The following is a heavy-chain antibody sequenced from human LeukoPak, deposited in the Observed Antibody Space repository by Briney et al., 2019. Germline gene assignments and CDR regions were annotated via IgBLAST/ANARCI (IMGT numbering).Heavy chain of an antibody. CDR2: IKSKTNGGTT. J-gene: IGHJ4*02. CDR3: TTEIGYYYDSSGSR. V-gene: IGHV3-15*01. CDR1: GFTFSNAW. D-gene: IGHD3-22*01. Sequence: DPGGSLRLSCAASGFTFSNAWMSWVRQAPGKGLEWVVRIKSKTNGGTTEDAAPVKGRFTISRDDSKNTLYLQMNSLKTEDTAVYYCTTEIGYYYDSSGSRWGQGTLVTVSS.